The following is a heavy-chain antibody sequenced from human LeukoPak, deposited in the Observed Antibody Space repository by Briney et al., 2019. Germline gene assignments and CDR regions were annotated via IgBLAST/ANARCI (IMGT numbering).Heavy chain of an antibody. Sequence: SETLSLTCTVSGGSINSYYSSWIRQPPGKGLEWIGYIYYSGSTTYNPSLKGRVTISVDTSKNQFSLRLSSVTAADTAVYYCARFPGTLIRDSYYYYGMDVWGQGTTVTVSS. CDR3: ARFPGTLIRDSYYYYGMDV. V-gene: IGHV4-59*08. J-gene: IGHJ6*02. CDR2: IYYSGST. CDR1: GGSINSYY. D-gene: IGHD3-10*01.